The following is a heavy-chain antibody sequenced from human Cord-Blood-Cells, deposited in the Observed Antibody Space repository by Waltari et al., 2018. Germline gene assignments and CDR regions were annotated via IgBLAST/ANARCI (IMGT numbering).Heavy chain of an antibody. CDR3: ARLELGWSYFDY. Sequence: QVQLQESGPGLVKPSETLSLTCTVSGGSISSHYWSWIRQPPGKGLEWIGYIYYSGSTNYTPSRKSRVPISVDTAKHQFSLKLSSVTAADTAVYYCARLELGWSYFDYWGQGTLVTVSS. V-gene: IGHV4-59*11. J-gene: IGHJ4*02. D-gene: IGHD1-7*01. CDR1: GGSISSHY. CDR2: IYYSGST.